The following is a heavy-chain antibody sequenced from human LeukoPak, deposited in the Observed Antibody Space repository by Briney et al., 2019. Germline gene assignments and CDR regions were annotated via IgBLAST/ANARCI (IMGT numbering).Heavy chain of an antibody. V-gene: IGHV6-1*01. D-gene: IGHD3-9*01. CDR3: ARSQYDILTGYYYYGMDV. CDR2: TYYRSNGYN. Sequence: SHTLSLTCAISGDGGSRNSAAWNWIRQSPSRGLEWRGSTYYRSNGYNYYAVSVKSRLTINPDTSKNQFSLQLNSVTPEDTAVYYCARSQYDILTGYYYYGMDVWGQGTTVTVSS. J-gene: IGHJ6*02. CDR1: GDGGSRNSAA.